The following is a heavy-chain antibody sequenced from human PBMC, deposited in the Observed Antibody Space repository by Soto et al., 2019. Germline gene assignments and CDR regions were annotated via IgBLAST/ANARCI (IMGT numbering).Heavy chain of an antibody. J-gene: IGHJ4*02. CDR2: ISYDGIDK. CDR3: AKDLREMATIRPDY. V-gene: IGHV3-30*18. Sequence: QVQLVESGGGVVQPGTSLRLSCAASGFTFSSFGIHWVRQAAGKGLEWVAVISYDGIDKNYGDSVKGRFTISRENSKNMVYLQMNSLRIEDTAVYHCAKDLREMATIRPDYWGQGIQVTVSS. D-gene: IGHD5-12*01. CDR1: GFTFSSFG.